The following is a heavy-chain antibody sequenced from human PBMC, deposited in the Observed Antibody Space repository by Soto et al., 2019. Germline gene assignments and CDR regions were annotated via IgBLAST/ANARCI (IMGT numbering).Heavy chain of an antibody. CDR2: IFPSDSDT. Sequence: PGASLKISCRTSGYRFTSYWIAWVRQMPGKGLEWMGIIFPSDSDTRYSPSFQGQVTISADRSTSTVFLQWASLKASETAVYFCARKDKSGYFNWFDPWGQGTLVTVSS. CDR1: GYRFTSYW. CDR3: ARKDKSGYFNWFDP. V-gene: IGHV5-51*01. D-gene: IGHD3-22*01. J-gene: IGHJ5*02.